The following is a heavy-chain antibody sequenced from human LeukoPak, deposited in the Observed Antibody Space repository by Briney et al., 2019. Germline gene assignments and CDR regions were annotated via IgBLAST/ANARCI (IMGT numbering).Heavy chain of an antibody. CDR3: ARAHPPVGGSGGYGFDY. V-gene: IGHV3-11*01. CDR2: FCSSDITI. Sequence: GGSLRLSCAASGFTFSDYYMSWIRQAPGKGLEWLSHFCSSDITIYYGVTVKGLFTISRDSAKNSLYLQIHSLRAEDTAVYYCARAHPPVGGSGGYGFDYWGQGTLVTVSS. CDR1: GFTFSDYY. J-gene: IGHJ4*02. D-gene: IGHD6-19*01.